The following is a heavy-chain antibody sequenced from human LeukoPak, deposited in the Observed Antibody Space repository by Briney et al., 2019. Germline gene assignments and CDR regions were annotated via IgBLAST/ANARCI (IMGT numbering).Heavy chain of an antibody. CDR2: FSPGDSDS. D-gene: IGHD6-19*01. J-gene: IGHJ4*02. Sequence: GGSLKISCKGSGYSFTSYWIGWVRQMPGKDLEWMGIFSPGDSDSRYSPSFQGQVTISADKSISTVYLQWSSLKASDTAMYYCARLASAWNFDYWGQGTLVTVSS. CDR3: ARLASAWNFDY. CDR1: GYSFTSYW. V-gene: IGHV5-51*01.